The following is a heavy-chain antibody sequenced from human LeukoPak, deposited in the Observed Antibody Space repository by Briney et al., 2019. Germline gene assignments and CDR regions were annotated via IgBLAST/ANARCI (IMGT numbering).Heavy chain of an antibody. D-gene: IGHD4-11*01. CDR1: GFTFSSYG. J-gene: IGHJ6*02. Sequence: GGSLRLSCAASGFTFSSYGMHWVRQAPGKRLEWVAVISYDGSNKYYADSVKGRFTISRDNSKNTLYLQMNSLRAEDTAVYYCAKEVRGMDVWGQGTTVTVSS. V-gene: IGHV3-30*18. CDR2: ISYDGSNK. CDR3: AKEVRGMDV.